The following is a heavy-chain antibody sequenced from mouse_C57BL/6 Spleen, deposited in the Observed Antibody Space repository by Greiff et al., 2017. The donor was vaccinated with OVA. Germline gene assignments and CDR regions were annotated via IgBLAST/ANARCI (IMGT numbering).Heavy chain of an antibody. V-gene: IGHV5-6*02. J-gene: IGHJ1*03. CDR2: ISSGSSYT. Sequence: DVMLVESGGDLVKPGGSLKLSCAASGFTFSSYGMSWVRQTPDKRLEWVATISSGSSYTYYPDSVKGRFTISRDNAKNTLYLQMSSLKSEDTAMYYCARLITTVGNWYFDVWGTGTTVTVSS. CDR3: ARLITTVGNWYFDV. D-gene: IGHD1-1*01. CDR1: GFTFSSYG.